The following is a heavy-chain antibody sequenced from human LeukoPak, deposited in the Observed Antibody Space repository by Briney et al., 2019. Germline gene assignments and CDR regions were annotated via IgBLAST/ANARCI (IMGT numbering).Heavy chain of an antibody. CDR1: GGSISSSNYY. J-gene: IGHJ3*02. V-gene: IGHV4-39*07. CDR3: ARTRILSPYDAFDI. CDR2: IYYSGST. Sequence: SETLSLTCTVSGGSISSSNYYWGWIRQPPGKGLEWIGSIYYSGSTYYSPSLKSRVTISVDTSKNQFSLKLSSVTAADTAVYYCARTRILSPYDAFDIWGQGTMVTVSS. D-gene: IGHD3-9*01.